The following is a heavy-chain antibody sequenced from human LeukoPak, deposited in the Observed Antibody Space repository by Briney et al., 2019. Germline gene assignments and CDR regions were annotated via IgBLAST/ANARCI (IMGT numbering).Heavy chain of an antibody. CDR3: ARASGYSGYDSFDY. J-gene: IGHJ4*02. CDR2: IGTAGDT. V-gene: IGHV3-13*01. D-gene: IGHD5-12*01. CDR1: GFTFSSYD. Sequence: GGSLRLSCAASGFTFSSYDMHWVRQATGKGLEWVSAIGTAGDTYYPGSVKGRFTISRENAKNSSYLQMNSLRAGDTAVYYCARASGYSGYDSFDYWGQGTLVTVSS.